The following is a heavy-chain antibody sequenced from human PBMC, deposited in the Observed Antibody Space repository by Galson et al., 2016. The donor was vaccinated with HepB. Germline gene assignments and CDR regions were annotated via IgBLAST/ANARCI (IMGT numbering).Heavy chain of an antibody. CDR1: GGSFSGYF. V-gene: IGHV4-34*01. J-gene: IGHJ4*02. CDR2: INHSGSP. CDR3: AMNDFWSGSHPYDY. D-gene: IGHD3-3*01. Sequence: SETLSLTCAVYGGSFSGYFWSWIRQPPGKGLEWIGEINHSGSPNYNASLKSRVTISVDTSKKQLSLKLSSVTAADTAVYYCAMNDFWSGSHPYDYWGQGTLVTVSS.